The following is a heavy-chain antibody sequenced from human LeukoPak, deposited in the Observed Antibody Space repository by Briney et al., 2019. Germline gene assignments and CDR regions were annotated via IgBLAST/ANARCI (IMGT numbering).Heavy chain of an antibody. D-gene: IGHD3-10*01. Sequence: SETLSLTCTVSGGSISGYYWSWIRQPPGKGLEWIGYIYYSGSANYNPSLKSRVTISIDTSKNQFSLKLSSVTAADTAVYYCARYYTSGLDYWGQGTLVTVSS. J-gene: IGHJ4*02. CDR2: IYYSGSA. CDR1: GGSISGYY. CDR3: ARYYTSGLDY. V-gene: IGHV4-59*08.